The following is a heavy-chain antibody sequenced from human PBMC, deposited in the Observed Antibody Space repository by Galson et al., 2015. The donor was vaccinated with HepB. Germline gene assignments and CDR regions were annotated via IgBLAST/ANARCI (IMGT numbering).Heavy chain of an antibody. CDR2: IQQAGSEK. D-gene: IGHD3-3*01. CDR3: ARDRRHFNFWSGYYQRGFDY. CDR1: GFTFGSYW. V-gene: IGHV3-7*01. Sequence: SLRLSCAASGFTFGSYWMTWVRQAPGKGLEWVANIQQAGSEKYHAGSLKGRFTISRDNAKTSLYLQMNSLRADDTAVYYCARDRRHFNFWSGYYQRGFDYWGQGTLVTVSS. J-gene: IGHJ4*02.